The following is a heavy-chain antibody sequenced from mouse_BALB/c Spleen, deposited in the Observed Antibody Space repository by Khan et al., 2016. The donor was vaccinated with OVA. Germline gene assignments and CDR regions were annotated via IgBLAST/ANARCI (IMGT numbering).Heavy chain of an antibody. CDR3: ARSVTITTVVATDFDY. J-gene: IGHJ2*01. CDR2: ISYSGRT. V-gene: IGHV3-2*02. CDR1: GYSITSDYA. Sequence: EVQLQESGPGLVKPSQSLSLTCTVTGYSITSDYAWNWIRQFPGNQLEWMGYISYSGRTSYNPSLKSRISITRDTSKNLFFLQLNSVTTDDTATYYCARSVTITTVVATDFDYWGQGTTLTVSS. D-gene: IGHD1-1*01.